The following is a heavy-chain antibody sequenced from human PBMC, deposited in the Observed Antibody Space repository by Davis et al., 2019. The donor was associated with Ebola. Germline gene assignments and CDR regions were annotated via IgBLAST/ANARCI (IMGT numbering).Heavy chain of an antibody. CDR3: TKTIVATAGDF. CDR2: IKQDGSET. Sequence: GGSLRLSCAASGFTFSDYWMTWVRQAPGKGLEWVANIKQDGSETYYVDSLKGRFTISRDNAKNSLYLHMNSLRVEDTAVDYCTKTIVATAGDFWGQGTLITVSS. CDR1: GFTFSDYW. J-gene: IGHJ4*02. D-gene: IGHD6-13*01. V-gene: IGHV3-7*01.